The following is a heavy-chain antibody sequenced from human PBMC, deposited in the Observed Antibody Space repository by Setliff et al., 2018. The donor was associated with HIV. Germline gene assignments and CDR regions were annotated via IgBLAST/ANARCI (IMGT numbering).Heavy chain of an antibody. CDR2: INAGYGNT. D-gene: IGHD4-17*01. CDR1: GYNFGSYF. Sequence: GASVKVSCKASGYNFGSYFMHWVRQAPGKGLEWMGWINAGYGNTKYSQKFQGRVTITRDASASTAYMELSSLRSEDTAVYYCARSPGDYLFDYWGQGTLVTVSS. CDR3: ARSPGDYLFDY. V-gene: IGHV1-3*01. J-gene: IGHJ4*02.